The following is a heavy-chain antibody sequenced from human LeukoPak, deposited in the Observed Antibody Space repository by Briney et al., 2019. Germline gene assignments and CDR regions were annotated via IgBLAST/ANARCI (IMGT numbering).Heavy chain of an antibody. Sequence: SETLSLTRTVCGGFISSYYWSWIRQPPGKGLAWIGYIYTNGSTNHNPSLKSRVTISVDAAKNQYSLKLSPVTAADTAVYYCARQMGSSTSGSSGFWYYYYMDVGGKGTTVTVPS. CDR1: GGFISSYY. D-gene: IGHD2-2*01. J-gene: IGHJ6*03. CDR2: IYTNGST. CDR3: ARQMGSSTSGSSGFWYYYYMDV. V-gene: IGHV4-4*09.